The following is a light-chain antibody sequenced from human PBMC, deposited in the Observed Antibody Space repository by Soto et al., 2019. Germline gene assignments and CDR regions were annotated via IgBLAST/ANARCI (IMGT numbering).Light chain of an antibody. Sequence: QSVLTQPASVSGSPVQSITISCTGRSSDVGGYNYVSWYQQHPGKAPKLMIYDVSNRPSGVSNRFSGSKSGNTSSLTISGLQAEDEADYYRSSYTSSSTYVVGTGTKLTFL. CDR3: SSYTSSSTYV. V-gene: IGLV2-14*01. CDR2: DVS. CDR1: SSDVGGYNY. J-gene: IGLJ1*01.